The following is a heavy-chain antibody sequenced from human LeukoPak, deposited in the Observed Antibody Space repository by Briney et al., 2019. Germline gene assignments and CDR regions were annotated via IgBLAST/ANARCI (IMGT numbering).Heavy chain of an antibody. V-gene: IGHV1-8*03. CDR2: MNPNSGNT. J-gene: IGHJ3*02. D-gene: IGHD3-22*01. CDR1: GYTFTSYD. CDR3: ARDRDYYDSSGYAMDAFDI. Sequence: GASVKVSCKASGYTFTSYDINWVRQATGQGLEWMGWMNPNSGNTGYAQKFQGRVTITRNTSISTAYMELSSLRSEDTAVYYCARDRDYYDSSGYAMDAFDIWGQGTMVTVSS.